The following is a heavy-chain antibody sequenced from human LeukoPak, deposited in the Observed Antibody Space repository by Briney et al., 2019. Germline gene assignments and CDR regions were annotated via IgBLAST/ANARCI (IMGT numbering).Heavy chain of an antibody. D-gene: IGHD3-9*01. Sequence: GSLRLSCAASGFTFSSYSMNWVRQAPGKGLEWVSSISSSNSYIYCADSVKGRFTISRDNAKNSLYLQMNSLRAEDTAVFFFKQKTAYEILTGYYALDGSYYYYGMDVWGQGTTVTVSS. V-gene: IGHV3-21*01. CDR1: GFTFSSYS. CDR3: KQKTAYEILTGYYALDGSYYYYGMDV. CDR2: ISSSNSYI. J-gene: IGHJ6*02.